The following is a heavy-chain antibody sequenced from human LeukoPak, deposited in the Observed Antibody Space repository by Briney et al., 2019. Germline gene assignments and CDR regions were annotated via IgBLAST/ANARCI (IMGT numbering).Heavy chain of an antibody. Sequence: PGGSLRLSCAASGFTFSSYWMNWVRQPPGKGLVWVSRTNSDGNSTRYADSVKGRFTISRDNAKNTLYLQMNSLRAEDTAVYYCARNHQADYWGQGILVTVSS. CDR2: TNSDGNST. J-gene: IGHJ4*02. D-gene: IGHD2-2*01. V-gene: IGHV3-74*01. CDR3: ARNHQADY. CDR1: GFTFSSYW.